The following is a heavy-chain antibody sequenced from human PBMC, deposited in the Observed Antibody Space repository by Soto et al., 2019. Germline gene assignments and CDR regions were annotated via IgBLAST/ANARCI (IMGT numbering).Heavy chain of an antibody. D-gene: IGHD6-19*01. J-gene: IGHJ4*02. CDR3: ERGRGWRDY. CDR2: MNPNNGYT. Sequence: ASVKVSCKTSGYTFTSYDIHWVRQATGQGLEWMGWMNPNNGYTDYAQKFQGRVTMNRDTSLSTAYMELSSLTSDDTAVYYCERGRGWRDYWGQGTLVTVSS. CDR1: GYTFTSYD. V-gene: IGHV1-8*01.